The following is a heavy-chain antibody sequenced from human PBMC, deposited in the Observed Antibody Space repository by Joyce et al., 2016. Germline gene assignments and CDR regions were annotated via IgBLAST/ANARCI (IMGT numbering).Heavy chain of an antibody. Sequence: QLQLQESGPGLGKPSETVYLTCSVSGGSVDVNGDSWGGVRQPPGKGLEWIGSIYYSGSTYYNPSLNSRVTMSLDTSRNQVSLRLRSVSAADTAMYYCARHGIGPATKDFFDYWGPGTLVTVSS. D-gene: IGHD1-26*01. V-gene: IGHV4-39*01. CDR3: ARHGIGPATKDFFDY. CDR2: IYYSGST. CDR1: GGSVDVNGDS. J-gene: IGHJ4*02.